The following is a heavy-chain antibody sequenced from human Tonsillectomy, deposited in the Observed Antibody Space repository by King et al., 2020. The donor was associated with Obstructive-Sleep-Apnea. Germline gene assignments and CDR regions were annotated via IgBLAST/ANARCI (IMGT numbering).Heavy chain of an antibody. D-gene: IGHD3-10*01. J-gene: IGHJ3*02. CDR2: INHSGST. V-gene: IGHV4-34*01. Sequence: VQLQQWGAGLLKPSETLSLTCAVYGVSFSGYYWSWIRQPPGKGLEWIGEINHSGSTNYNPSLKSRVTISVDTSKNQFSLKLSSVTAADTAVYYCARSDGRGRMVGAFDIWGQGTMVTVSS. CDR1: GVSFSGYY. CDR3: ARSDGRGRMVGAFDI.